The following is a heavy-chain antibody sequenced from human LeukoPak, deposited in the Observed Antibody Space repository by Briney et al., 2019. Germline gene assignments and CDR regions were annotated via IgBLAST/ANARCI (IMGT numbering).Heavy chain of an antibody. Sequence: PGGSLRLSCAASEFTFSSYWMHWVRQAPGKGLVWVSRIISDGSITTYADSVKGRFTISRDNSKNTLYLQMNSLRSEDTAVYYCARRWFFDYWGQGTLVTVSS. D-gene: IGHD3-9*01. J-gene: IGHJ4*02. CDR2: IISDGSIT. CDR3: ARRWFFDY. V-gene: IGHV3-74*01. CDR1: EFTFSSYW.